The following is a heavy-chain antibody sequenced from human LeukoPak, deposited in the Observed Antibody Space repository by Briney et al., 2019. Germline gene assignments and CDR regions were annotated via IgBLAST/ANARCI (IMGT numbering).Heavy chain of an antibody. J-gene: IGHJ6*02. CDR2: INHSGST. CDR1: GGSFSGYY. Sequence: PSETLSLTCAVYGGSFSGYYWSWIRQPPGKGLEWIGEINHSGSTTYNPSLRSRVTISVDTSKNQFSLNLSSVTAADTAVYSCARGRTAMVTRYYYYGMDVWGQGTTVTVSS. D-gene: IGHD5-18*01. CDR3: ARGRTAMVTRYYYYGMDV. V-gene: IGHV4-34*01.